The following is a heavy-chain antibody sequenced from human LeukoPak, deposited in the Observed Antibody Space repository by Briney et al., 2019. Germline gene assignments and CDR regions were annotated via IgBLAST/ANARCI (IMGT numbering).Heavy chain of an antibody. CDR2: ISSSSSYI. J-gene: IGHJ3*02. D-gene: IGHD1-7*01. CDR1: GFTFSSYS. CDR3: ARDLVRLGGWNYAPDAFDI. V-gene: IGHV3-21*01. Sequence: GGSLRLSCAASGFTFSSYSMNWVRQAPGKGLEWVSSISSSSSYIYYADSVKGRFTISRDNAKNSLYLQMNSLRAEDTAVYYCARDLVRLGGWNYAPDAFDIWGQGTMVTVSS.